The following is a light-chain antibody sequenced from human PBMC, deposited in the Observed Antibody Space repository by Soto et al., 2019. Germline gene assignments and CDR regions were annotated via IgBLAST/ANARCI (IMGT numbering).Light chain of an antibody. CDR1: SSNFGAGYD. CDR3: SSYAGTNNFAL. V-gene: IGLV1-40*01. Sequence: QSVLTQPPSVSGAPGQRVTISCTGSSSNFGAGYDVHWYQHLPGTAPKLLIYGNNNRPSGVPDRFSGSKSGTSASLAITGLQAEDEADYYCSSYAGTNNFALFGGGTKLTVL. J-gene: IGLJ2*01. CDR2: GNN.